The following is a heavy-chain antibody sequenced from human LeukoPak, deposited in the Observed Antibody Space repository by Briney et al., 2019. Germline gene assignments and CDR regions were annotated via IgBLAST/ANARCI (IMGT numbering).Heavy chain of an antibody. D-gene: IGHD3-22*01. CDR3: ARQTYYYDSSGYWFMGYYYGMDV. V-gene: IGHV4-39*01. J-gene: IGHJ6*02. Sequence: SETLSLTCTVSGGSISSSSYYWGWIRQPPGKGLEWIGSIYYSGSTYYNPSLKSRVTISVDTSKNQFSLKLSSVTAADMAVYYCARQTYYYDSSGYWFMGYYYGMDVWGQGTTVTVSS. CDR1: GGSISSSSYY. CDR2: IYYSGST.